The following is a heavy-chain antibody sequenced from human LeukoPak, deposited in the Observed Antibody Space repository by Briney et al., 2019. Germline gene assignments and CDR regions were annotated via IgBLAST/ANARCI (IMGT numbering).Heavy chain of an antibody. CDR1: GFTFSSYS. V-gene: IGHV3-48*01. CDR2: ISSSSSTI. Sequence: PGGSLRLSCAASGFTFSSYSMNWVRQAPGKGLEWVSYISSSSSTIYYADSVKGRFTISRDNAKNSLYLQMNSLRADVTAVYYCARDRKAASGGGFDPWGQGTLVTVSS. D-gene: IGHD6-13*01. J-gene: IGHJ5*02. CDR3: ARDRKAASGGGFDP.